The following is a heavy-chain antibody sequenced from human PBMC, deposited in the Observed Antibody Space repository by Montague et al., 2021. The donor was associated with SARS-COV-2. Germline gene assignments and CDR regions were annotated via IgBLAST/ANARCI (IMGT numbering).Heavy chain of an antibody. Sequence: TLSLTCTVSGGSISSGGYYWSWIRQHPGKGLEWIGYIYYDGYTYYTPSLKSRVTISVDTSKNQFSLNLSSVTAADTAVYYCARDAIGAAGGYGMDAWGQGTTVTVSS. V-gene: IGHV4-31*03. J-gene: IGHJ6*02. CDR2: IYYDGYT. CDR1: GGSISSGGYY. CDR3: ARDAIGAAGGYGMDA. D-gene: IGHD2-2*01.